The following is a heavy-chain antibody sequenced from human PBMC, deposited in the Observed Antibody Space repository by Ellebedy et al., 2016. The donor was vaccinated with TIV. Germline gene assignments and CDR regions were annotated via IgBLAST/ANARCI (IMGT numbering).Heavy chain of an antibody. CDR3: ARGALSAFDI. CDR1: GFTFNIYW. CDR2: ITSDGSST. Sequence: PGGSLRLSCVASGFTFNIYWMHWVRQTPGKGLVWVSRITSDGSSTIYADSVKGRFTISRENAKNSLYLQMNSLRAGDTAVYFCARGALSAFDIWGQGTMVTVSS. J-gene: IGHJ3*02. D-gene: IGHD1-26*01. V-gene: IGHV3-74*01.